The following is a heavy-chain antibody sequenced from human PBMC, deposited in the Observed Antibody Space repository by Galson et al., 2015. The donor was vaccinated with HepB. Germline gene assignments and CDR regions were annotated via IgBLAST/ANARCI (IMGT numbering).Heavy chain of an antibody. D-gene: IGHD6-19*01. J-gene: IGHJ4*02. V-gene: IGHV3-30*03. CDR2: ISNDGNKI. CDR3: ARRYGSAWNLGY. CDR1: GFTFSNYG. Sequence: SLRLSCAASGFTFSNYGMHWVRQAPGKGLEWVAVISNDGNKIYYADSVKGRFTISRDNSKNTLYLQMNSLGAEDTAMYYCARRYGSAWNLGYWGQGTLVIVSS.